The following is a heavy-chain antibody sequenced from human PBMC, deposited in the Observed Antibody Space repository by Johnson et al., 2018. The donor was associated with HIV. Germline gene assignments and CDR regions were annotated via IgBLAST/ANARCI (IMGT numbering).Heavy chain of an antibody. D-gene: IGHD3-3*01. CDR2: ISYDGRNK. CDR1: GFTFSSYG. V-gene: IGHV3-30*03. CDR3: TTNFWSGFYPDAFDI. Sequence: QVQLVESGGGVVQPGRSLRLSCAASGFTFSSYGMHWVRQAPGKGLEWVAVISYDGRNKYYADSVRGRFSISRDDSETTVYLQMNSLKIEDTAVYYCTTNFWSGFYPDAFDIWGQGTIVTVSS. J-gene: IGHJ3*02.